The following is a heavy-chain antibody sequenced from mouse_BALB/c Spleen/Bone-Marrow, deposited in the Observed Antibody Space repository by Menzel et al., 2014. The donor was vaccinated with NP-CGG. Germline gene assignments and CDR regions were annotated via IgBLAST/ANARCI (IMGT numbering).Heavy chain of an antibody. J-gene: IGHJ2*01. CDR3: ASLTGTFDY. V-gene: IGHV14-3*02. Sequence: VQLQQSGAELVKPGASVKLSCTASGFNIKDTYIHWVKQRPEQGLEWIGRIDPANEHTKYDPNFQGKATITADTSSNTAYLQLSSQTSEDTGVYYCASLTGTFDYWGLGSTLTVSS. D-gene: IGHD4-1*01. CDR1: GFNIKDTY. CDR2: IDPANEHT.